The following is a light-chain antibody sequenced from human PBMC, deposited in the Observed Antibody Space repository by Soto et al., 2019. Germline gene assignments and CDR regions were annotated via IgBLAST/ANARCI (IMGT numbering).Light chain of an antibody. J-gene: IGLJ1*01. CDR2: EDN. CDR3: GTRAGSLSAYG. V-gene: IGLV1-51*02. Sequence: QSVLTQPPSVSAAPGQKVTISCSGSSSNIGNNYVSWYQQLPGTAPKLLIYEDNKRPSGIPDRFSGSKSGTSATLDITGLQTGDEADYYCGTRAGSLSAYGFGAGTKVTVL. CDR1: SSNIGNNY.